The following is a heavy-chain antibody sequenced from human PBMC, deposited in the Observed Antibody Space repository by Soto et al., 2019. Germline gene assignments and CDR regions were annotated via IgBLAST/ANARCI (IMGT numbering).Heavy chain of an antibody. Sequence: SETLSLTCAVSGYSISSGYYWGWIRQPPGKGLEWIGSIYHSGSAYYNPSLKSRVTISVDTSKNQFSLKLSSVTAADTAVYYCAREGYCSGGSCYSRRGWFDPWGQGTLVTVSS. CDR2: IYHSGSA. J-gene: IGHJ5*02. V-gene: IGHV4-38-2*02. D-gene: IGHD2-15*01. CDR1: GYSISSGYY. CDR3: AREGYCSGGSCYSRRGWFDP.